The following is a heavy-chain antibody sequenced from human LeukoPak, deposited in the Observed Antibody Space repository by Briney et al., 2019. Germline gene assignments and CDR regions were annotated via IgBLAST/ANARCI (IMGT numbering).Heavy chain of an antibody. D-gene: IGHD3-3*01. CDR2: ISYDGSNK. V-gene: IGHV3-30*18. J-gene: IGHJ4*02. CDR1: GFTFSSYG. CDR3: AKGEHYDFWSGYYTVDY. Sequence: GGSLRLSCAASGFTFSSYGMHWVRQAPGKGLKWVAVISYDGSNKYYADSMKGRFTISRDNSKNTLYLQMNSLRAEDTAVYYCAKGEHYDFWSGYYTVDYWGQGTLVTVSS.